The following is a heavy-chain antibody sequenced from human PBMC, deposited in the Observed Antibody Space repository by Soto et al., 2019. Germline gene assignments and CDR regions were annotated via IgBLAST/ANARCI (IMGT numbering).Heavy chain of an antibody. CDR1: GGSISSGCYY. V-gene: IGHV4-31*03. J-gene: IGHJ4*02. Sequence: KSSETLSLTCTVSGGSISSGCYYWSWIRQHPGKGLEWIGYIYYSGSTYYNPSLKSRVTISVDTSKNQFSLKLSSVTAADTAVYYCPRSGYSYGPNPLLYWGQGTLVTVSS. CDR2: IYYSGST. CDR3: PRSGYSYGPNPLLY. D-gene: IGHD5-18*01.